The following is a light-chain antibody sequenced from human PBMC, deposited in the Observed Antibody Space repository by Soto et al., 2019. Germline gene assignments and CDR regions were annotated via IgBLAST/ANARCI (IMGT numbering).Light chain of an antibody. CDR1: SSNIGNNY. J-gene: IGLJ3*02. CDR2: DNN. Sequence: QSVLTQPPSVSAAPGQKVIISCSGSSSNIGNNYVSWYQQLPGTAPKLLIYDNNKRPSGIPDRFSGSTSGTSATLGITGLQTGDEADYYCGTWDSSLSGGWVFGGWTKLTVL. V-gene: IGLV1-51*01. CDR3: GTWDSSLSGGWV.